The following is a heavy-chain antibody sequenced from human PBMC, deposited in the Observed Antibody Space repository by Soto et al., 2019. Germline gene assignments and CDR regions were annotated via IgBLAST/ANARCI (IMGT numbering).Heavy chain of an antibody. Sequence: GGSLRLSCAASGFTFSSYAMHWVRQAPGKGLEWVAVISYDGSNKYYADSVKGRFTISRDNSKNTLYLQMNSLRAEDTAVYYCARGASPLGYFDYWGQGTLVTVSS. J-gene: IGHJ4*02. CDR3: ARGASPLGYFDY. CDR1: GFTFSSYA. D-gene: IGHD3-16*01. CDR2: ISYDGSNK. V-gene: IGHV3-30-3*01.